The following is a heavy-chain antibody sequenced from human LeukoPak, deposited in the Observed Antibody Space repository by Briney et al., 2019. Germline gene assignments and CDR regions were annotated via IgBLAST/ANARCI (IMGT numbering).Heavy chain of an antibody. V-gene: IGHV4-34*01. CDR1: GGSFSGYY. J-gene: IGHJ5*02. CDR3: ARVKRATTTRRNWFDP. Sequence: SETLSLTCAVYGGSFSGYYWSWIRQPPGKGLEWIGEINHSGSTNYNPSLKSRVTISVDTSKNQFSLKLSSVTAADTAVYYCARVKRATTTRRNWFDPWGQGTLVTVSS. D-gene: IGHD1-1*01. CDR2: INHSGST.